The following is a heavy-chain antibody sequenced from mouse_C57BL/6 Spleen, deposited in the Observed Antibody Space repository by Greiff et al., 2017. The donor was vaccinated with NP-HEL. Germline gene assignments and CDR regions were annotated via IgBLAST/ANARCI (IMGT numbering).Heavy chain of an antibody. CDR1: GFTFSSYA. CDR3: ARAFYYGNPAWFAY. J-gene: IGHJ3*01. CDR2: ISDGGSYT. V-gene: IGHV5-4*01. Sequence: EVQLVESGGGLVKPGGSLKLSCAASGFTFSSYAMSWVRQTPEKRLEWVATISDGGSYTYYPDNVKGRFTLSRDNAKNNLYLQMSHLKSEDTAMYYCARAFYYGNPAWFAYWGQGTLVTVSA. D-gene: IGHD2-1*01.